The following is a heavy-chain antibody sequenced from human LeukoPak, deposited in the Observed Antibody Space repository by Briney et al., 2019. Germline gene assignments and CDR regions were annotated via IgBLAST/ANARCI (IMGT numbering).Heavy chain of an antibody. Sequence: PGGSLRLSCAASGFTFSNYEMHWVRQAPGKGLEWVSYISSSGSTIYYADSVKGRFTTSRDNSKNTLYLQMNSLRAEDTAVYYCARLYYYDSSGYYYEGSDAFDIWGQGTMVTVSS. CDR1: GFTFSNYE. CDR2: ISSSGSTI. D-gene: IGHD3-22*01. J-gene: IGHJ3*02. CDR3: ARLYYYDSSGYYYEGSDAFDI. V-gene: IGHV3-48*03.